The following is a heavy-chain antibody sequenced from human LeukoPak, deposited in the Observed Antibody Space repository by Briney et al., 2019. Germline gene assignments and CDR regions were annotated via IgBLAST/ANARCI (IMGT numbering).Heavy chain of an antibody. CDR2: ISKDGNEI. CDR1: GFVFGHSW. V-gene: IGHV3-7*01. CDR3: VTDGDKWNDFEY. J-gene: IGHJ4*02. Sequence: GGSLRLSCEASGFVFGHSWMSWIRQAPGKGLEWVAIISKDGNEIKYVDSVKGRFTLSRDNAKNSVYLQMNSLRTEDTALYYCVTDGDKWNDFEYWGQGTLVTVSS. D-gene: IGHD1-1*01.